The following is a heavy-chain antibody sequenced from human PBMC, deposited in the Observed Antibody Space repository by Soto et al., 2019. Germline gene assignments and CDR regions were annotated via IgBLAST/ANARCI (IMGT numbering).Heavy chain of an antibody. CDR1: GYTFTSYA. CDR2: INAGNGNT. V-gene: IGHV1-3*01. Sequence: ASVKVSCKASGYTFTSYAMHWVRQAPGQRLEWMGWINAGNGNTKYSQKFQGRVTITRDTSASTAYMELSSLRSEDTAVYYCARGLITMVRGASNWFDPWGQGTLVTVSS. J-gene: IGHJ5*02. CDR3: ARGLITMVRGASNWFDP. D-gene: IGHD3-10*01.